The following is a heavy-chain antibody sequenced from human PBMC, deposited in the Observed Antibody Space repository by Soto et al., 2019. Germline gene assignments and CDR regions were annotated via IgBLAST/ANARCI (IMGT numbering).Heavy chain of an antibody. J-gene: IGHJ3*01. Sequence: QVLLVQSGTEVKKPGPSVKVSCQASGGTSSDYALTWVRQAPGQGLEWMGGIIPIFGTANYAQRFQGRVSITADESSSTAYMELSSLKSEDTAVYYCAGSFKYGSGTFDALDVWGHGTMVMVSS. D-gene: IGHD3-10*01. CDR2: IIPIFGTA. CDR1: GGTSSDYA. V-gene: IGHV1-69*01. CDR3: AGSFKYGSGTFDALDV.